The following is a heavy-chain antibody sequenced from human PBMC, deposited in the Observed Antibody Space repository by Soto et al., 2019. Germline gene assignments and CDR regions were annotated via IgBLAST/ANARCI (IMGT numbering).Heavy chain of an antibody. Sequence: EVQLVESGGGLVKPGGSLRLSCAASGFTFSSYSMNWVRQAPGKGLEWVSSISSSSSYIYYAASVKGRFTISIDNAKNSLYLQMNSLRAEDKAVYFCARDATVHSGSYFFNVAFDIWGQGTMVTVSS. V-gene: IGHV3-21*01. J-gene: IGHJ3*02. CDR1: GFTFSSYS. D-gene: IGHD1-26*01. CDR2: ISSSSSYI. CDR3: ARDATVHSGSYFFNVAFDI.